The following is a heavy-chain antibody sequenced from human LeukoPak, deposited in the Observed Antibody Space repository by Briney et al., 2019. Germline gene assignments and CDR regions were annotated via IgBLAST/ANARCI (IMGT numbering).Heavy chain of an antibody. CDR2: ISGSGGRT. V-gene: IGHV3-23*01. CDR1: GFTFSSYA. D-gene: IGHD4-17*01. CDR3: ATTVTTRVDY. Sequence: GGSLRLSCAASGFTFSSYAVSWVRQVPGKGLEWVSSISGSGGRTYYANSVKGRFTISRDNSKNTLYLQMNSLRAEDTAVYYCATTVTTRVDYWGQGTLVTVSS. J-gene: IGHJ4*02.